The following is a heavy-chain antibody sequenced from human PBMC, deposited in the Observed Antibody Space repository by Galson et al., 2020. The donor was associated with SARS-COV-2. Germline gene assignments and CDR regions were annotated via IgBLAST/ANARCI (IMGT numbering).Heavy chain of an antibody. CDR3: ARGTRMPMADTSGFDS. V-gene: IGHV3-30*04. J-gene: IGHJ4*02. D-gene: IGHD6-19*01. CDR2: ISYDGSNK. CDR1: GFTFSSYA. Sequence: GESLKISCAASGFTFSSYAMHWVRQAPGKGLEWVAVISYDGSNKYYADSVKGRFTISRDNSKNTLYLQMNSLRAKDTAVYYCARGTRMPMADTSGFDSWGQGTLVTVSS.